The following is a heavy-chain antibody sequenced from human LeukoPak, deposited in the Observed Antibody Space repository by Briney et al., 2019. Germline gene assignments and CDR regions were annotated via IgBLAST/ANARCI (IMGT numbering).Heavy chain of an antibody. D-gene: IGHD3-22*01. V-gene: IGHV1-8*01. J-gene: IGHJ3*02. Sequence: GASVTVSCKASGYTVTIYDINWVRQAAGQGLEWMGWRNANSGNTGYAQKFQGRVTMTRNTSISKAYMELSSLRSEDTAVYYCARGRSRLYYYDSSGNDAFDIWGQGTMVTVSS. CDR3: ARGRSRLYYYDSSGNDAFDI. CDR2: RNANSGNT. CDR1: GYTVTIYD.